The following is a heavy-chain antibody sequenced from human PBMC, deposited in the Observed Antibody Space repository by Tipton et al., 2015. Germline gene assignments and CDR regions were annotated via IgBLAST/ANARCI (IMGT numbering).Heavy chain of an antibody. J-gene: IGHJ4*02. CDR1: GYKFPSYY. CDR3: AKEGGAYYFDY. D-gene: IGHD1-26*01. V-gene: IGHV1-46*01. CDR2: INPSGGST. Sequence: QSGAEVKKPGASVMVSCKASGYKFPSYYMHWVRQAPGQGLEWMGLINPSGGSTSYAQKFQGRVTMTSDTSTSTVYMELSSLKSEDTAVYYCAKEGGAYYFDYWGQGTLVTVSS.